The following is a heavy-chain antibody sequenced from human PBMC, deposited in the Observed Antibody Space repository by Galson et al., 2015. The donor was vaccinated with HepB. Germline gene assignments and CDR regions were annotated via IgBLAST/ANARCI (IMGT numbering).Heavy chain of an antibody. CDR1: GFTFSNYG. D-gene: IGHD2-15*01. V-gene: IGHV3-30*02. CDR3: ARNTPASCYHCLHD. Sequence: SLRLSCAASGFTFSNYGMHWVRQAPGKGLEWVAYIQYNGFTKYYGDSVTGRFTISRDNSKNTLYLQMNNLRPEDTALSHCARNTPASCYHCLHDGGQGTLVTCSS. CDR2: IQYNGFTK. J-gene: IGHJ4*02.